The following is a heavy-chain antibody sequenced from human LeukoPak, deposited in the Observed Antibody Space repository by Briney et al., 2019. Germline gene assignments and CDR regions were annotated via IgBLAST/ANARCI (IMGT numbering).Heavy chain of an antibody. J-gene: IGHJ5*02. Sequence: ASVKVSCKTSGYSFSSYGIAWVRQAPGQGLEWMGWISGYNGKTDYAENLQGRVTMTTDTSTRTGYMELRSLRSDDTAVYYCAREGALHDTGDHYLSWFDPWGQGTPVTVSS. V-gene: IGHV1-18*01. CDR1: GYSFSSYG. CDR2: ISGYNGKT. D-gene: IGHD2-8*02. CDR3: AREGALHDTGDHYLSWFDP.